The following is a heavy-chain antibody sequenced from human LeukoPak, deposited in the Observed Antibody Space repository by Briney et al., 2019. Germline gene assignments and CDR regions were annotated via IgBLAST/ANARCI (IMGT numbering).Heavy chain of an antibody. V-gene: IGHV3-21*01. Sequence: GGSLRLSCAASGFTFSSYSMNWVRQAPGKGLEWVSSISSSSSNIYYADSVKGRFTISRDNAKNSLYLQMNSLRAEDTAVYYCARGPTMKMDVWGKGTTVTVSS. CDR1: GFTFSSYS. CDR3: ARGPTMKMDV. CDR2: ISSSSSNI. D-gene: IGHD3-22*01. J-gene: IGHJ6*04.